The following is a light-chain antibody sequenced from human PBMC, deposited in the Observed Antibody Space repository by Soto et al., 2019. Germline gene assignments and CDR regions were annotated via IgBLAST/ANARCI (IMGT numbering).Light chain of an antibody. CDR1: QTIGTH. CDR2: AAS. Sequence: EIQMTQSPASLSASVGERVTITCRASQTIGTHLNWYEQRPGKAPKLLIYAASVLQRGVPSSFSGSGSGTDVTLTISSLQPEDFAIYYCQQSHRTVSFGHGTRLEI. V-gene: IGKV1-39*01. J-gene: IGKJ2*03. CDR3: QQSHRTVS.